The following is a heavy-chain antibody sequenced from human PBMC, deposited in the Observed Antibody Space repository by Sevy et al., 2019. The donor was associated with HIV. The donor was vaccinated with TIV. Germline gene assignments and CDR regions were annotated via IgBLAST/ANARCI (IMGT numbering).Heavy chain of an antibody. D-gene: IGHD6-19*01. CDR3: AGPTLTYSSGWTYYDY. CDR2: IRYSGST. CDR1: GASISSSGYY. J-gene: IGHJ4*02. V-gene: IGHV4-39*01. Sequence: SETLSLTCSVSGASISSSGYYWGWIRQPPGNGLEWIASIRYSGSTFYNPSLRSRVTISADTSKNQFSLKLNSVTAADTATYYCAGPTLTYSSGWTYYDYWGQGTVVTVSS.